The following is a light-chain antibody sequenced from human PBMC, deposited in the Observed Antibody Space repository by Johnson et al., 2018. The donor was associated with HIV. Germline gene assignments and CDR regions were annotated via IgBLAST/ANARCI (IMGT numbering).Light chain of an antibody. Sequence: QSVLTQPPSVSAAPGQKVTISCSGSTSNIGNNYVSWYQQLPGTAPKLLIYEKNKRPSGIPDRFSASKSGTSATLVITGLQTGDEAEYYCGAWDSSLSAHFVSGTRTTVSVL. CDR2: EKN. J-gene: IGLJ1*01. V-gene: IGLV1-51*02. CDR1: TSNIGNNY. CDR3: GAWDSSLSAHFV.